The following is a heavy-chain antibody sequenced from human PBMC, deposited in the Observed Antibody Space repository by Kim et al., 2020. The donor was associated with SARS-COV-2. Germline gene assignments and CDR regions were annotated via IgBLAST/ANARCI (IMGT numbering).Heavy chain of an antibody. CDR2: IYYSGST. CDR3: ARRLRSELKYFDP. CDR1: GGSISSSNYY. V-gene: IGHV4-39*01. D-gene: IGHD1-1*01. Sequence: SETLSLTCTVSGGSISSSNYYWGWIRQPPGKGLEWIGSIYYSGSTYYNPSLRSRVTMSVDTSKNQFSLKLGSVTAADTAVYYCARRLRSELKYFDPWGQGTLVTVSA. J-gene: IGHJ4*02.